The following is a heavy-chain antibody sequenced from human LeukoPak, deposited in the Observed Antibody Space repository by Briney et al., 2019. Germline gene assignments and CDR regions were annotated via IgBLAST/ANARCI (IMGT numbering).Heavy chain of an antibody. D-gene: IGHD1-26*01. CDR3: GRPGLGAVDY. Sequence: GESLKISCKGSGYNFSSYWIAWVRQMPGKGLEWMGIIYPGDSDTRYSPSFQGQVTISADKSISTAYLQWSSLKASDTAMYFCGRPGLGAVDYWGQGTLVTVSS. J-gene: IGHJ4*02. CDR2: IYPGDSDT. CDR1: GYNFSSYW. V-gene: IGHV5-51*01.